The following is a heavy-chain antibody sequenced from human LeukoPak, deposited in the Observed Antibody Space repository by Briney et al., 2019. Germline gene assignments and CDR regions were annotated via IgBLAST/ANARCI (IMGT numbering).Heavy chain of an antibody. J-gene: IGHJ4*02. D-gene: IGHD2-15*01. Sequence: ASVKASCKASGYTFTSYGISWVRQAPGQGLEWMGWISAYNGNTNYAQKLQGRVTMTTDTSTSTAYMELRSLRSDDTAVYYCARMAMVVAAITYDYWGQGTLVTVSS. V-gene: IGHV1-18*01. CDR2: ISAYNGNT. CDR3: ARMAMVVAAITYDY. CDR1: GYTFTSYG.